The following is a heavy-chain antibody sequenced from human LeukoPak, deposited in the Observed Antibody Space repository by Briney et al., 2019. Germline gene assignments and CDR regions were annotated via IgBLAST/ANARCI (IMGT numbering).Heavy chain of an antibody. J-gene: IGHJ4*02. D-gene: IGHD3-22*01. Sequence: SETLSLTCAVYGGSFSGYYWSWIRQPPGKGLEWIGEIYHSGSTNYNPSLKSRVTISVDKSKNQFSLKLSSVTAADTAVYYCATRADYYDSSGYYSWGQGTLVTVSS. V-gene: IGHV4-34*01. CDR2: IYHSGST. CDR1: GGSFSGYY. CDR3: ATRADYYDSSGYYS.